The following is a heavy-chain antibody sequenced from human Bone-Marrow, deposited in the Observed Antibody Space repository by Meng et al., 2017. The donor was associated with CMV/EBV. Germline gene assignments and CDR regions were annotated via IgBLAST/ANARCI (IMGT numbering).Heavy chain of an antibody. Sequence: GESLKISCAASGFTFDDYTMHWVRQAPAKGLEWVSLISWDGGSTYYADSVKGRFTISRDNSKNSLYLQMNSLRTEDTALYYCAKDMSIVVVPAAIAFDYWGQGTLVTVSS. J-gene: IGHJ4*02. CDR2: ISWDGGST. CDR1: GFTFDDYT. D-gene: IGHD2-2*02. V-gene: IGHV3-43*01. CDR3: AKDMSIVVVPAAIAFDY.